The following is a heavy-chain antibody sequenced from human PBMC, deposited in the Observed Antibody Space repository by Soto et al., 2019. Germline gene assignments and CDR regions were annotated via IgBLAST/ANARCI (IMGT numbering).Heavy chain of an antibody. J-gene: IGHJ6*02. Sequence: EVQLLESGGGLVQPGGSLRLSCAASGFTFSSYAMSWVRQAPGKGLEWVSAISGSGGSTYYADSVKGRFTTSRDNTKNALYLQMNSLRAEDTAGYYCAKEVGNGDYDYSYYYGMDVWGQGTTVTVSS. D-gene: IGHD4-17*01. V-gene: IGHV3-23*01. CDR1: GFTFSSYA. CDR2: ISGSGGST. CDR3: AKEVGNGDYDYSYYYGMDV.